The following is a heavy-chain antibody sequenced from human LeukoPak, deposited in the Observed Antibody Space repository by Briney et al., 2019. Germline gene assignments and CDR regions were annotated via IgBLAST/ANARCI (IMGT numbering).Heavy chain of an antibody. D-gene: IGHD3-22*01. J-gene: IGHJ3*02. CDR3: ARWYYDSSGYDAFDI. V-gene: IGHV3-53*01. CDR1: WFIFRSNY. CDR2: ICSGSSA. Sequence: PGRSLRLSCAASWFIFRSNYMSCVRQAPGKGLEGGSVICSGSSAYYEDSVKARFTISRDNSENTLYLQMNSLRAEDTAVYYCARWYYDSSGYDAFDIWGQGTMVTVSA.